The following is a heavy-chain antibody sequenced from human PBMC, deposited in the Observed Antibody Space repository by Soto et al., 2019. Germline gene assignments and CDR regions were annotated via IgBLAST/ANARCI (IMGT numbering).Heavy chain of an antibody. CDR3: ARDNSGSGSYLVY. CDR2: IWYDGSNK. D-gene: IGHD3-10*01. V-gene: IGHV3-33*01. Sequence: QVQLVESGGGVVQPGRSLRLSCAASGFTFSSYGMHWVRQAPGKGLEWVAVIWYDGSNKYYADSVKGRFTISRDNSKNTLYLQMNSLRAEDTAVYYCARDNSGSGSYLVYWGQGTLVTVSS. J-gene: IGHJ4*02. CDR1: GFTFSSYG.